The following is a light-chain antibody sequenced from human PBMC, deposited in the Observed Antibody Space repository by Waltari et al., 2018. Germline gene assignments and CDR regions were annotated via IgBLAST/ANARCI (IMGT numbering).Light chain of an antibody. J-gene: IGLJ2*01. CDR3: SSYTSSSTWV. CDR1: SSDVGCSNW. CDR2: DVT. Sequence: QSALTQPASVSGSPGQSITISCTGTSSDVGCSNWVSWYQQNPGRAPKHIIYDVTKRPPGISYRISSPKSGNTASLTISGLQAEDEPDYYCSSYTSSSTWVFGGGTKLTVL. V-gene: IGLV2-14*03.